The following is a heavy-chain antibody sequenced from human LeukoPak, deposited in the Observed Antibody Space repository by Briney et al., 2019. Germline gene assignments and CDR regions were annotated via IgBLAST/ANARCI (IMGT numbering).Heavy chain of an antibody. D-gene: IGHD6-6*01. J-gene: IGHJ4*02. CDR2: IYYSGST. CDR3: ARVLSSSKTNLYFDY. Sequence: SETLSLTCTVSGGSISSHYWSWIRQPPGKGLEWIGYIYYSGSTNYNPSLKSRVAISVDTSKNQFSLKLSSVTAADTAVYYCARVLSSSKTNLYFDYWGQGTLVTVSS. V-gene: IGHV4-59*11. CDR1: GGSISSHY.